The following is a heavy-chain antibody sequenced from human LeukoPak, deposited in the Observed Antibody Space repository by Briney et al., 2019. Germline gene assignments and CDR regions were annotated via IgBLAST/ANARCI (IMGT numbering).Heavy chain of an antibody. CDR1: GGAISSSSYY. CDR2: IYYSGST. V-gene: IGHV4-39*01. Sequence: SETLSLTCTVSGGAISSSSYYWRWIRQPPGKGLEWIGSIYYSGSTYYNPSLKSRVTISVDTSKNQFSLKLSSVTAADTAVYYCARLQRAAAGYGYYYYGMDVWGQGTTVTVPS. J-gene: IGHJ6*02. CDR3: ARLQRAAAGYGYYYYGMDV. D-gene: IGHD6-13*01.